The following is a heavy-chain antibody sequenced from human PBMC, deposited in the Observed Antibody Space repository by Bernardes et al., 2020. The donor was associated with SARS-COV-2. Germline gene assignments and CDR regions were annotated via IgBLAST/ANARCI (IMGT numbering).Heavy chain of an antibody. J-gene: IGHJ4*02. CDR3: AREDIVVVPAGFDY. Sequence: SETLSLTCAVSGYSISSGYYWGWIRQPPGKGLEWIGSNYHSGSTYYNPSLKSRVTISVEKSKNQFSLKLSSVTAADTAVYYCAREDIVVVPAGFDYWGQGTLVTVSS. CDR2: NYHSGST. D-gene: IGHD2-2*01. CDR1: GYSISSGYY. V-gene: IGHV4-38-2*02.